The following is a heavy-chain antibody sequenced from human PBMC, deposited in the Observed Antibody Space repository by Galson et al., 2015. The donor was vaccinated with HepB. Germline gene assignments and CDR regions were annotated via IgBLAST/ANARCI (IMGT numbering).Heavy chain of an antibody. J-gene: IGHJ3*02. Sequence: LRLSCAASGFTFSTYWMHWVRQAPGKGLVWVSRINSDGGTTTYADSVKGRFSISRDNAKNTLYLQMNSLRAEDTAVYYCARERSSWYRDASDIWGQGTMVTVSP. CDR2: INSDGGTT. D-gene: IGHD6-13*01. CDR3: ARERSSWYRDASDI. CDR1: GFTFSTYW. V-gene: IGHV3-74*01.